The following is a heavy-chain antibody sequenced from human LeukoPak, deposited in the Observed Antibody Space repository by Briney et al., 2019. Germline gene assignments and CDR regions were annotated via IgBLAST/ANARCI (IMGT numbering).Heavy chain of an antibody. D-gene: IGHD3-10*01. J-gene: IGHJ4*02. Sequence: AASVKVSCRASGYTFNDYYIHWVRQAPGQGLEWMGWINPNTGGTNYALKFQGRVTMTRDTSISTVYMELSRLRSDDTAVYSCARDRITVVRGFIGYWGQGTLVTVSS. CDR3: ARDRITVVRGFIGY. CDR2: INPNTGGT. V-gene: IGHV1-2*02. CDR1: GYTFNDYY.